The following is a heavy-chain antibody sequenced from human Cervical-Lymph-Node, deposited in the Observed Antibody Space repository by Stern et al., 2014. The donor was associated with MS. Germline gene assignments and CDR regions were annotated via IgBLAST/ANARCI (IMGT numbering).Heavy chain of an antibody. Sequence: VQLLESGAEVKKPGASVKVSCKASGYTFTSYGISWVRQAPGQGLEWMGWISAYNGNTNYAQKLQGRVTMTTDTYTSTAYMELRSLRSDDTAVYYCARDPGYYGSQAVYGMDVWGQGTTVTVSS. J-gene: IGHJ6*02. CDR3: ARDPGYYGSQAVYGMDV. D-gene: IGHD3-10*01. V-gene: IGHV1-18*01. CDR2: ISAYNGNT. CDR1: GYTFTSYG.